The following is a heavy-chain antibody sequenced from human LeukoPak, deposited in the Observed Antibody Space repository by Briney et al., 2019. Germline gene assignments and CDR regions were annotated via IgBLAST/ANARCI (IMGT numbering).Heavy chain of an antibody. V-gene: IGHV4-38-2*02. D-gene: IGHD1-1*01. CDR1: GYSISSGYD. CDR3: ARHGTVWQHQLELEY. CDR2: IYYRRTT. J-gene: IGHJ4*02. Sequence: SETLSLTCTVSGYSISSGYDWGWIRQPPGKGLEWIGSIYYRRTTYYNPSLKSRVTISVDTSKNQFSLRLSSLTAADTAVYYCARHGTVWQHQLELEYWGQGTLVTVSS.